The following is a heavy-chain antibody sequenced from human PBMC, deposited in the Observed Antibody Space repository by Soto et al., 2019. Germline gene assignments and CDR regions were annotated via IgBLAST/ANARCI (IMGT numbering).Heavy chain of an antibody. J-gene: IGHJ6*03. Sequence: QITLKESGPTLVKPTQTLTLTCTFSGFSLNTTGVGVGWIRQPPGKALEWLAFIYWDDDKRYSASLKSRITITKDTSKNQVVLTMTNMDPVDTGTYYCAHCPRFCSGAGCYYNYYVDVWDKVTTVTVS. CDR2: IYWDDDK. D-gene: IGHD2-15*01. CDR1: GFSLNTTGVG. V-gene: IGHV2-5*02. CDR3: AHCPRFCSGAGCYYNYYVDV.